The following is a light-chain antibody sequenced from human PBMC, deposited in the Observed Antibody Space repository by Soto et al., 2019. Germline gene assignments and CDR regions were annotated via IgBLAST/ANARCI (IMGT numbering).Light chain of an antibody. J-gene: IGLJ3*02. CDR3: CSYAGSSTSWV. CDR2: EVS. Sequence: QSALTQPASVSGSPGQSITISCTGTSSDVGSYNLVSWYQQHPGKAPKPMIYEVSKRPSGVSNRFSGSKSGNTASLTISGLQAEDEADYYCCSYAGSSTSWVFGGGTKLTVL. V-gene: IGLV2-23*02. CDR1: SSDVGSYNL.